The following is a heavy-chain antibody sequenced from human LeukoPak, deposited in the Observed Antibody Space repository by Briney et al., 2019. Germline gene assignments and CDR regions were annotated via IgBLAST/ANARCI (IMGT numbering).Heavy chain of an antibody. V-gene: IGHV3-11*04. CDR3: ANSIAARQSKWDHYYYMDV. CDR2: MSSSGSTI. J-gene: IGHJ6*03. D-gene: IGHD6-6*01. Sequence: GGSLRLSCSASGFTFNDYYMSWIRQAPGKGLEWISYMSSSGSTIYYADSVKGRFTISRDNAKNSLYLQMNSLRAEDTAVYYCANSIAARQSKWDHYYYMDVWGKGTTVTVSS. CDR1: GFTFNDYY.